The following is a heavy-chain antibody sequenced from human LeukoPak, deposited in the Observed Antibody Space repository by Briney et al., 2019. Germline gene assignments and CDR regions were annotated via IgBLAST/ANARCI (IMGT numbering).Heavy chain of an antibody. J-gene: IGHJ4*02. CDR3: ASQYYYDSSGYVY. D-gene: IGHD3-22*01. CDR2: IYYSGST. CDR1: GGSISSYY. V-gene: IGHV4-59*01. Sequence: SETLSLTCTVSGGSISSYYWSWIRQPPGKGLGWSGYIYYSGSTNYNPSLKSRVTISVDTSKNQFSLKLSSVTAADTAVYYCASQYYYDSSGYVYWGQGTLVTVSS.